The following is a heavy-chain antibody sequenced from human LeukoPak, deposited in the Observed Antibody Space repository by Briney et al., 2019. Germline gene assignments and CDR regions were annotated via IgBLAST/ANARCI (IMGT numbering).Heavy chain of an antibody. J-gene: IGHJ5*02. CDR1: GGSITSSTYY. D-gene: IGHD3-10*01. CDR2: IYYSGST. Sequence: SETLSLTCTVSGGSITSSTYYWGWIRQPPGKGLEWIGSIYYSGSTYYNPSLKSRVTVSVDTSKNQFSLKLSSVTAADTAVYYCAREVIRITMVRGVILSLQTNWFDPWGQGTLVTVSS. CDR3: AREVIRITMVRGVILSLQTNWFDP. V-gene: IGHV4-39*07.